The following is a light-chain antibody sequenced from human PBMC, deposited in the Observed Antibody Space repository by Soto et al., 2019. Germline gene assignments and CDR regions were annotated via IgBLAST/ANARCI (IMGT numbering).Light chain of an antibody. J-gene: IGKJ1*01. Sequence: AIQMTQSPSSLSASVGDRVTITCRASQGIRDDLGWYQQKPGKAPELLMYAASTLQSGVPSRFSGSGSGTDFTLTISSLQPEDFAAYYGPQDYCYPLTFGQGTKVEIK. V-gene: IGKV1-6*01. CDR1: QGIRDD. CDR3: PQDYCYPLT. CDR2: AAS.